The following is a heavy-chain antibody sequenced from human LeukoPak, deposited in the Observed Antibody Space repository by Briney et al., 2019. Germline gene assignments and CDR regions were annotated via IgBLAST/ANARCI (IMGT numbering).Heavy chain of an antibody. CDR3: ARGLRWGITMVRARTYFDY. CDR1: GFTFSDYY. D-gene: IGHD3-10*01. J-gene: IGHJ4*02. Sequence: GSLRLSCAASGFTFSDYYMSWIRQPPGKGLEWIGEINHSGSTNYNPSLKSRVTISVDTSKNQFSLKLSSVTAADTAVYYCARGLRWGITMVRARTYFDYWGQGTLVTVSS. V-gene: IGHV4-34*01. CDR2: INHSGST.